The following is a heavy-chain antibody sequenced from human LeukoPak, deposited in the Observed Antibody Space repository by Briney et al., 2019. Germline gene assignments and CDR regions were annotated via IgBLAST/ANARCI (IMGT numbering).Heavy chain of an antibody. V-gene: IGHV3-21*06. J-gene: IGHJ4*02. CDR2: ISGSSTYI. Sequence: GGSLRLSCAASGLTFSSYSMNWVRQAPGKGLEWVSSISGSSTYIYYADSVKGRFTISRDNAKNSLYLQLNSLRAEDTAVYYCAKSSRPVTAMAFFDYWGQGTLVTVSS. CDR3: AKSSRPVTAMAFFDY. CDR1: GLTFSSYS. D-gene: IGHD5-18*01.